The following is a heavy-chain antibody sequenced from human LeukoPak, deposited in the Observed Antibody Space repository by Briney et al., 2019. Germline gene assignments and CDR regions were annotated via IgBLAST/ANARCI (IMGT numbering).Heavy chain of an antibody. Sequence: PGGSLRLSCAASGFTFSSYSMNWVRQAPGKGLEWVSYISSSSSTIYYADSVKGRFTISRDNAKNSLYLQMNSLRAEDTAVYYCARVFYDFWSGYFPNDYWGQGTLVTVSS. CDR3: ARVFYDFWSGYFPNDY. CDR2: ISSSSSTI. J-gene: IGHJ4*02. V-gene: IGHV3-48*01. CDR1: GFTFSSYS. D-gene: IGHD3-3*01.